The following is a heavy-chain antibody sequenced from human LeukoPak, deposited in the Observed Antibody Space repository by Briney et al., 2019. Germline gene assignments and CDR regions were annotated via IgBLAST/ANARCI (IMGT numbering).Heavy chain of an antibody. V-gene: IGHV3-30*03. CDR3: ARGYYSYGMDV. CDR1: GCTFSSYG. CDR2: ISYDGSNK. J-gene: IGHJ6*04. Sequence: GGSLRLSCAASGCTFSSYGMHWVRQAPGKGLEWVAVISYDGSNKYYADSVKGRFTISRDNSKNTLYLQMNSLRAEDTAVYYCARGYYSYGMDVWGKGTTVTVSS.